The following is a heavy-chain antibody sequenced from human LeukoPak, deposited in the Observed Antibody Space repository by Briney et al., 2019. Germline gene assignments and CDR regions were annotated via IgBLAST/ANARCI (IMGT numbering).Heavy chain of an antibody. Sequence: GGSLRLSCAASGFTFSSYGMHWVRQAPGKGLEWGAVISYDGSNKYYADSVKGRFNISRDNSKNMLSLQMNSLRPEDTAFYYCAKDRSATALAPRFFDFWGQGTLVTVSS. V-gene: IGHV3-30*18. J-gene: IGHJ4*02. CDR3: AKDRSATALAPRFFDF. D-gene: IGHD5-18*01. CDR1: GFTFSSYG. CDR2: ISYDGSNK.